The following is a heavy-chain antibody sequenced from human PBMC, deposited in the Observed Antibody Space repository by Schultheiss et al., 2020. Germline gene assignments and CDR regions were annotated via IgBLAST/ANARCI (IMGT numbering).Heavy chain of an antibody. J-gene: IGHJ6*03. D-gene: IGHD3-3*01. Sequence: GGSLRLSCAASGFTFSDYYMSWIRQAPGKGLEWVSAISGSGGSTYYADSVKGRFTISRDNSKNTLYLQMNSLRAEDTAVYYCARGDYDFWSGIGYGYYYMDVWGKGTTVTVSS. CDR3: ARGDYDFWSGIGYGYYYMDV. V-gene: IGHV3-23*01. CDR2: ISGSGGST. CDR1: GFTFSDYY.